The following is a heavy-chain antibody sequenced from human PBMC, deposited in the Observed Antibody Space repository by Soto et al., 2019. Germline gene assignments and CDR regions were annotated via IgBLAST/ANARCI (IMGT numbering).Heavy chain of an antibody. CDR1: GYTFRNFG. Sequence: ASVKVSCKASGYTFRNFGMHWVRQAPGQRLEWMGWINVGNGNTAYSQKFQGRVTITGDTSASTAYVEVNSLRSEDTAVFYCAKGYNYGDPRRGDAFDFWGQGTMVTV. V-gene: IGHV1-3*01. J-gene: IGHJ3*01. D-gene: IGHD4-17*01. CDR3: AKGYNYGDPRRGDAFDF. CDR2: INVGNGNT.